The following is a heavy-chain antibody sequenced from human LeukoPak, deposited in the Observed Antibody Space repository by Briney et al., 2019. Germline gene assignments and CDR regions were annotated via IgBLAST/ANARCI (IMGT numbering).Heavy chain of an antibody. V-gene: IGHV1-24*01. J-gene: IGHJ3*02. CDR2: FSPGDGET. Sequence: ASVKVSCKVSGYSLTELSMHWVRQAPGKGLEWVGGFSPGDGETIYAQRFQGRVTMTEARSTDTAYMELRSLTYEDTAVYYCATRLGEFSSRDAFNIWGQGTMVTVSS. CDR1: GYSLTELS. CDR3: ATRLGEFSSRDAFNI. D-gene: IGHD3-16*02.